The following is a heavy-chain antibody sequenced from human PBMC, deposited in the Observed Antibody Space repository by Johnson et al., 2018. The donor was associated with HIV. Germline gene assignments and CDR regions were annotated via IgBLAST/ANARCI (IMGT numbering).Heavy chain of an antibody. CDR3: ARDRRFGDPGAFDI. V-gene: IGHV3-33*05. J-gene: IGHJ3*02. CDR2: ISYDGSNK. Sequence: VQLVESGGGVVQPGGSLRLSCAASGFTFSSYGMHWVRQAPGKGLEWVAVISYDGSNKYYADSVKGRFTISRDNSKNTLYLQMNSLRAEDTAVYYCARDRRFGDPGAFDIWGQGTMVTVSS. D-gene: IGHD2-21*02. CDR1: GFTFSSYG.